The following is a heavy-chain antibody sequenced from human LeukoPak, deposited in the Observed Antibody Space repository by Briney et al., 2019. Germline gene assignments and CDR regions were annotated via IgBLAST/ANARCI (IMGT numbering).Heavy chain of an antibody. V-gene: IGHV4-61*02. Sequence: SETLSPTCTVSGGSISSGSYYWSWIRQPAGKGLEWIGRIYTSGSTNYNPSLKSRVTISVDTSKNQFSLKLSSVTAADTAVYHCARGPTYCSSSSCLQGEWGQGTLVTVSS. CDR1: GGSISSGSYY. D-gene: IGHD2-15*01. J-gene: IGHJ4*02. CDR2: IYTSGST. CDR3: ARGPTYCSSSSCLQGE.